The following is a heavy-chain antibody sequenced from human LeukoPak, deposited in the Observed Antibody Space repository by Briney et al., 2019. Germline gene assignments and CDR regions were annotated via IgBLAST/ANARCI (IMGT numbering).Heavy chain of an antibody. Sequence: ASVKVSCKVSGYTLTELSMHWVRQAPGKGLEWMGGFDPEDGETIYAQKFQGRVTMTEDTSTDTAYMELSSLRSEDTAVYYCATLERGRNWFDPGAREPWSPSPQ. D-gene: IGHD1-1*01. CDR1: GYTLTELS. J-gene: IGHJ5*02. CDR2: FDPEDGET. V-gene: IGHV1-24*01. CDR3: ATLERGRNWFDP.